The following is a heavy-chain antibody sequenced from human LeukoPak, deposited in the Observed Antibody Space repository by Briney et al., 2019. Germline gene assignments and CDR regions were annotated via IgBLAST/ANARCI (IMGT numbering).Heavy chain of an antibody. D-gene: IGHD1-1*01. J-gene: IGHJ3*02. CDR3: ATRWKTVDAFDI. V-gene: IGHV1-24*01. Sequence: ASVKVSCKVSGYTLTELSMHWVRQAPGKGLEWMGGFDPEDGETIYAQKFQGRVTMTEDTSTDTAYMELSSLRSEDTAVYYCATRWKTVDAFDIWGQGTMVTVSS. CDR2: FDPEDGET. CDR1: GYTLTELS.